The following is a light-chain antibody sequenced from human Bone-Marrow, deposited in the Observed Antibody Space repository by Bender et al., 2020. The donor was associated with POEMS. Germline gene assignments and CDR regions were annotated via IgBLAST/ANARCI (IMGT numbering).Light chain of an antibody. CDR1: SSDVGNHNV. CDR2: EVS. J-gene: IGLJ3*02. CDR3: CSYAGSSTWV. Sequence: QSALTQPASVSGSPGQSITISCTGSSSDVGNHNVISWYQQHPGKAPRLIIYEVSKRPSGVSNRFSGSKSGNTASLTISGLQAEDESDYYCCSYAGSSTWVFGGGTKLTVL. V-gene: IGLV2-23*02.